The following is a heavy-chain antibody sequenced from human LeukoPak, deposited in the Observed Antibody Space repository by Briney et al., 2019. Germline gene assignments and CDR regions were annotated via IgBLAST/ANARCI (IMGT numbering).Heavy chain of an antibody. CDR1: GGTLSNYA. CDR3: AGESFSRRAGITMVRGVITY. V-gene: IGHV1-69*11. J-gene: IGHJ4*02. CDR2: IIPILDTT. Sequence: ASVKVSCKASGGTLSNYAINWVRQAPGQGPEWMGRIIPILDTTNYAQKVQGRVTIITAESTSTAYMELITLRSGDTAVYYCAGESFSRRAGITMVRGVITYWGQGTLVTVSS. D-gene: IGHD3-10*01.